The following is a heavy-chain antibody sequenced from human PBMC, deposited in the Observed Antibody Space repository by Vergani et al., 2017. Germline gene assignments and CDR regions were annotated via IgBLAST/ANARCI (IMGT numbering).Heavy chain of an antibody. Sequence: EVQLVQSGAEVKKPGESLRISCMGSGYSFTSYWISWVRQMPGKGLEWMGRIDPSDSYTNYSPSFQGHVTISADKSISTAYLQWSSLKASDTAMYYCARLAVAATPSSFFYYGMDVWGQGTTVTVSS. J-gene: IGHJ6*02. D-gene: IGHD2-15*01. CDR2: IDPSDSYT. V-gene: IGHV5-10-1*03. CDR1: GYSFTSYW. CDR3: ARLAVAATPSSFFYYGMDV.